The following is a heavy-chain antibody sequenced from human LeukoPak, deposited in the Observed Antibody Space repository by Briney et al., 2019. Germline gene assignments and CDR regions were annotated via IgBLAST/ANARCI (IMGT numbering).Heavy chain of an antibody. CDR2: ISAYNGNT. V-gene: IGHV1-18*01. D-gene: IGHD6-19*01. Sequence: EASVKVSCKASGYTFTSYGISWVRQAPGQGLEWMGWISAYNGNTNYAQKLQGRVTMTTDTSTSTAYMELRSLRSDDTAVYYCAKKDRYSSGRAEYFQHWGQGTLVTVSS. CDR3: AKKDRYSSGRAEYFQH. J-gene: IGHJ1*01. CDR1: GYTFTSYG.